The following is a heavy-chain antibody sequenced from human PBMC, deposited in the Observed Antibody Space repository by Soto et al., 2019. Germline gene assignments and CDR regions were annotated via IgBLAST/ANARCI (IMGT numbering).Heavy chain of an antibody. Sequence: ASMKVSLQASGGTFTHYAFSLGRPAPGQGLEWMGWINPNSGGTNYAQKFQGWVTMTRDTSISTAYMELSRLRSDDTAVYYCARSPGGVVTAMYYFDYWGQGTLVTVSS. D-gene: IGHD2-21*02. J-gene: IGHJ4*02. CDR2: INPNSGGT. CDR1: GGTFTHYA. CDR3: ARSPGGVVTAMYYFDY. V-gene: IGHV1-2*04.